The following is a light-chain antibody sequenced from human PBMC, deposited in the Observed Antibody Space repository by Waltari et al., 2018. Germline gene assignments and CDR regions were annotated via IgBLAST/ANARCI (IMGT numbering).Light chain of an antibody. V-gene: IGKV3-20*01. Sequence: IVLTQSPGTLSLSPGERATLSCRASQSVGTYLAWYQQKPGQAPRLLIHGAYSRAAGSPDRCSGSGYGTDGSLTISRLEPEEGEVYFCQHHLRLPTTFGQGTKVEIK. CDR2: GAY. J-gene: IGKJ1*01. CDR3: QHHLRLPTT. CDR1: QSVGTY.